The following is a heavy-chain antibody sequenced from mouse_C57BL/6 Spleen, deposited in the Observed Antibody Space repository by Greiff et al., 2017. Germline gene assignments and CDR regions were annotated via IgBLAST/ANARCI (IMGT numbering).Heavy chain of an antibody. V-gene: IGHV3-6*01. J-gene: IGHJ4*01. CDR2: ISYDGSN. CDR3: ARGPGDYAMDY. D-gene: IGHD3-2*02. CDR1: GYSITSGYY. Sequence: ESGPGLVKPSQSLSLTCSVTGYSITSGYYWNWIRQFPGNKLEWMGYISYDGSNNYNPSLKNRISITRDTSKNQFFLKLNSVTTEDTATYYCARGPGDYAMDYWGQGTSGTVSS.